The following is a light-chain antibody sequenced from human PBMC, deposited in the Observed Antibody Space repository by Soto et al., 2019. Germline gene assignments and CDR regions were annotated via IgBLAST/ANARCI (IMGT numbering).Light chain of an antibody. Sequence: QSALTQPPSASGTPGQRVTISCSGSSSNIGSNTVNWYQQLPGTAPKLLIYSNNQRPSGVPDRFSGSKSGTSASLAISGLQSEDEADYYCAAWDDSLNGVVFGGGTKVNVL. CDR2: SNN. J-gene: IGLJ2*01. V-gene: IGLV1-44*01. CDR3: AAWDDSLNGVV. CDR1: SSNIGSNT.